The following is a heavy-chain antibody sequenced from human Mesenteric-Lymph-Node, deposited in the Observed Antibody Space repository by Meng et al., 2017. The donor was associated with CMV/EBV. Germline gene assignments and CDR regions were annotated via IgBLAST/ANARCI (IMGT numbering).Heavy chain of an antibody. CDR3: ARERTEWFGEIPAFRYGMDV. V-gene: IGHV4-30-4*08. CDR2: IYYSGST. CDR1: GGSISSGDYY. D-gene: IGHD3-10*01. Sequence: SETLSLTCTVSGGSISSGDYYWSWIRQPPGKGLEWIGYIYYSGSTYYNPSLKSRVTISVDTSKNQFSLKLSSVTAADTAVYYCARERTEWFGEIPAFRYGMDVWGQGTTVTVSS. J-gene: IGHJ6*02.